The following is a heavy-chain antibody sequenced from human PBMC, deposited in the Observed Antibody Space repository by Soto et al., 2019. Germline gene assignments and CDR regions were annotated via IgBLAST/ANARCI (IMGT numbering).Heavy chain of an antibody. Sequence: PSETLSLTCTVSGGSISSYYWSWIRQPPGKGLEWIGYIYYSGSTNYNPSLKSRVTISVDTSKNQFSLKLSSVTAADTAVYCCARGSPGGWLLPYFDYWGQGTLVTVSS. D-gene: IGHD3-22*01. J-gene: IGHJ4*02. V-gene: IGHV4-59*01. CDR3: ARGSPGGWLLPYFDY. CDR1: GGSISSYY. CDR2: IYYSGST.